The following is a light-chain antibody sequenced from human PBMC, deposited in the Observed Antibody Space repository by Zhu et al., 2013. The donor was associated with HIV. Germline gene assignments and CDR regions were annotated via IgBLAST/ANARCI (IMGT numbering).Light chain of an antibody. J-gene: IGKJ1*01. CDR2: AAS. CDR3: LQHNTYPWT. Sequence: DIQLTQSPSFLSASVGDRVTITCRASQDIINYLVWFQQKPGKVPKRLIYAASSLQSGVPSRFSGSGSGTEFTLTISSLQPEDFATYFCLQHNTYPWTCGQGTRVEIK. V-gene: IGKV1-17*03. CDR1: QDIINY.